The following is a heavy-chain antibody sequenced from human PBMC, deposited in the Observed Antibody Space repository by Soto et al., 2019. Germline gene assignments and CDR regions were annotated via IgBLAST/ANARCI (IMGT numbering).Heavy chain of an antibody. V-gene: IGHV3-23*01. J-gene: IGHJ4*02. CDR2: ISGSGTT. CDR3: AKRTSSGSYSGVDY. D-gene: IGHD3-22*01. CDR1: GFIFSTYA. Sequence: EVQLLEAGGGLVQPGGSLRLSCAASGFIFSTYAMSWVRQAPGKGLEWVSTISGSGTTYSADSVKGRSTISRDNSKNTLYLQMNSLRAEDTAVYYCAKRTSSGSYSGVDYWGQGTLVTVSS.